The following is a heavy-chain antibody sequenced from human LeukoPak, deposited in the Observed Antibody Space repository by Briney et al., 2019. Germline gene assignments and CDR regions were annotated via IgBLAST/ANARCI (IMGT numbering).Heavy chain of an antibody. Sequence: GGSLRLSCAASGFTFSSYWMSWVRQAPGKGLEWVANIKQDGSEKYYVDPVKGRFTISRDNAKNSLYLQMNSLRAEDTAVYYCATYDSSGYPRGGAFDIWGQGTMVTVSS. CDR1: GFTFSSYW. V-gene: IGHV3-7*01. CDR3: ATYDSSGYPRGGAFDI. J-gene: IGHJ3*02. D-gene: IGHD3-22*01. CDR2: IKQDGSEK.